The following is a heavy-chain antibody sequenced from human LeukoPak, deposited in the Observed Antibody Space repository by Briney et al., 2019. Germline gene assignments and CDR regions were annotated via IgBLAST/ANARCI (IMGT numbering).Heavy chain of an antibody. Sequence: PSETLSLTCAVYGGSFSGYYWSWIRQPPGKGREWIGEINHSGSTNYNPSLKSRVTISVDTSKNQFSLKLSSVTAADTAVYYCARDNGGHYGSGSYFGYYGMDVWGQGTAVTVSS. V-gene: IGHV4-34*01. CDR1: GGSFSGYY. CDR2: INHSGST. J-gene: IGHJ6*02. CDR3: ARDNGGHYGSGSYFGYYGMDV. D-gene: IGHD3-10*01.